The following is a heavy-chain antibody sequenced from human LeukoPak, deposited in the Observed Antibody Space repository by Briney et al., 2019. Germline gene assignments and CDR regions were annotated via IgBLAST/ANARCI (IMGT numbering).Heavy chain of an antibody. V-gene: IGHV1-2*02. J-gene: IGHJ6*03. CDR1: GYTFTGYY. Sequence: ASVKVSCKASGYTFTGYYMHWVRQAPGQGLEWMGWINPNSGGTNYAQKFQGRVTMTRDTSISTAYMELRSLRSDDTAVYYCARNKDLLWFGEPRFYYYYYMDVWGKGTTVTVSS. D-gene: IGHD3-10*01. CDR3: ARNKDLLWFGEPRFYYYYYMDV. CDR2: INPNSGGT.